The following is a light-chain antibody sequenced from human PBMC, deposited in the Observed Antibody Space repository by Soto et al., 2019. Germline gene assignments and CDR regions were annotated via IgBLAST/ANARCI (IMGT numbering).Light chain of an antibody. J-gene: IGKJ1*01. CDR3: QQYGSSGT. Sequence: SVLTHSPSTLSLSPVERATLSCSASQSVSSYLAWYQQKPGQAPRLLIYGASSRATGIPDRFSGSGSGTDFTLTISRLEPEDFAVYYCQQYGSSGTFGQGTKVDNK. CDR1: QSVSSY. V-gene: IGKV3-20*01. CDR2: GAS.